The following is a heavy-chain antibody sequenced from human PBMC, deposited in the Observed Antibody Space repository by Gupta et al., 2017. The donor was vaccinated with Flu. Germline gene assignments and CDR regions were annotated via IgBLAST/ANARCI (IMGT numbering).Heavy chain of an antibody. V-gene: IGHV3-23*01. CDR2: ISGSGGST. Sequence: EVQLLESGGGLVQPGGSLRLSCAASGFTFSSYAMSWVRQAPGKGLEWVSAISGSGGSTYYADSVKGRFTISRDNSKNTLYLQMNSLRAEDTAVYYCAGGVRGVISLTESWGQGTLVTVSS. CDR1: GFTFSSYA. D-gene: IGHD3-10*01. J-gene: IGHJ5*02. CDR3: AGGVRGVISLTES.